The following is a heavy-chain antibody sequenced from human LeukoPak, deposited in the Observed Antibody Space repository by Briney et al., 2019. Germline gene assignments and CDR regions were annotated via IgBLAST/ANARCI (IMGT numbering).Heavy chain of an antibody. J-gene: IGHJ4*02. Sequence: GGSLRLSCAASGFTFSSYGMHWVRRAPGKGLEWVAFIRYDGSNKYYADSVKGRFTISRDNSKNTLYVQMNSLRAEDTAVYYCAKESMWFGESNPFDYWGQGTLVTVSS. D-gene: IGHD3-10*01. CDR1: GFTFSSYG. CDR3: AKESMWFGESNPFDY. V-gene: IGHV3-30*02. CDR2: IRYDGSNK.